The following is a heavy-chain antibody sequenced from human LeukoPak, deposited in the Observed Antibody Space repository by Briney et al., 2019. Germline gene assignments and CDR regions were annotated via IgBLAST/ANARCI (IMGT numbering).Heavy chain of an antibody. Sequence: GASAKVSCKASGYTFTGYYMHWVRQAPGQGLEWMGWINPNSGGTNYAQKFQGRVTMTRDTSISTAYMELSRLRSDDTAVYYCARDRVLGYQLLSGYFDYWGQGTLVTGSS. CDR3: ARDRVLGYQLLSGYFDY. CDR1: GYTFTGYY. D-gene: IGHD2-2*01. V-gene: IGHV1-2*02. CDR2: INPNSGGT. J-gene: IGHJ4*02.